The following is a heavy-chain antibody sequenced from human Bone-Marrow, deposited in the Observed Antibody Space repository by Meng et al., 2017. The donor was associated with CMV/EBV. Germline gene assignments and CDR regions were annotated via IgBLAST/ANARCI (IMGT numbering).Heavy chain of an antibody. V-gene: IGHV1-2*02. CDR3: ARGTTNYYESSGYTT. J-gene: IGHJ5*02. CDR2: INPNSGGT. Sequence: SGSPFTGYYLHCVRQAPGQGLEWLGWINPNSGGTNYAQKFQGRVTMTRDTSISTAYMELSRLRSDDTAVYYCARGTTNYYESSGYTTWGQGTLVTVSS. CDR1: GSPFTGYY. D-gene: IGHD3-22*01.